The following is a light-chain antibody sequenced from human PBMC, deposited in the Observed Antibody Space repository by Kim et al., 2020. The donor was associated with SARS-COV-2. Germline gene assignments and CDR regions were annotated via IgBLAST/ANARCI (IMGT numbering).Light chain of an antibody. J-gene: IGLJ1*01. CDR2: ANT. CDR1: SSNIGANYE. Sequence: RVPISCTGSSSNIGANYEVHWYQQLPGTAPRLVIYANTNRPSGVPDRFSGSKSGTSASLAITGLLAADEADYYCQSYDSGLGGPVFGTGTKVTVL. CDR3: QSYDSGLGGPV. V-gene: IGLV1-40*01.